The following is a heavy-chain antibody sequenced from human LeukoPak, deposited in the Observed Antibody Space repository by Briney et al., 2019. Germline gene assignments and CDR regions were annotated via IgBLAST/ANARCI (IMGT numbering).Heavy chain of an antibody. D-gene: IGHD4/OR15-4a*01. J-gene: IGHJ4*02. V-gene: IGHV3-53*01. CDR2: IYSGTI. CDR1: GFTFSIYS. Sequence: PGGSLRLSCVTSGFTFSIYSMNWVRQVPGKGLEWVSFIYSGTIHYSDSVKGRFTISRDNSKNTLYLQMNSLRAEDTAVYYCARRAGAYSHPYDYWGQGTLVSVSS. CDR3: ARRAGAYSHPYDY.